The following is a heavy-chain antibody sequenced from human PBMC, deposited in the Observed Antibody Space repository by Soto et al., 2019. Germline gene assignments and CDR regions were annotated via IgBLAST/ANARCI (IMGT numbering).Heavy chain of an antibody. CDR2: ISAYNGNT. CDR1: GYTFTSYG. V-gene: IGHV1-18*01. D-gene: IGHD2-21*02. Sequence: GASVKVSCKTSGYTFTSYGISWVRQAPGQGLEWMGWISAYNGNTQYAHKLQGRVTMTTDTSTSTAYMELWSLRSDDTAFYYCARDFGSDLSAPGAVFGYWGQGTQVTVSS. CDR3: ARDFGSDLSAPGAVFGY. J-gene: IGHJ4*02.